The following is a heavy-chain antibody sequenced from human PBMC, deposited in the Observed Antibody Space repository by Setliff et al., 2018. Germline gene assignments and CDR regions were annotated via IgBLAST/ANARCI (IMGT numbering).Heavy chain of an antibody. CDR1: GGSMGSYY. Sequence: SETLSLTCTVSGGSMGSYYWSWIRQPAGKGLEWIGRIYTSGSTNYNPSLKSRVTMSIDTSKNQFSLKLSSVTAADTAVYYCARVPTIRFGGLYRNDYWGQGTLVTVSS. CDR3: ARVPTIRFGGLYRNDY. CDR2: IYTSGST. J-gene: IGHJ4*02. V-gene: IGHV4-4*07. D-gene: IGHD3-10*01.